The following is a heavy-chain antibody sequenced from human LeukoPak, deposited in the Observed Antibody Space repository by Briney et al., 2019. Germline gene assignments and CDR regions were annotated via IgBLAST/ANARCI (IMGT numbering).Heavy chain of an antibody. CDR3: ASLGELSFWKSRDAFDI. J-gene: IGHJ3*02. D-gene: IGHD3-16*02. CDR1: GFTFNSYA. V-gene: IGHV3-64*01. Sequence: PGGSLRLSCAASGFTFNSYAMSRVRQAPGKGLEYVSAISSNGGSTYYANSVKGRFTISRDNSKNTLYLQMGSLRAEDMAVYYCASLGELSFWKSRDAFDIWGQGTMVTVSS. CDR2: ISSNGGST.